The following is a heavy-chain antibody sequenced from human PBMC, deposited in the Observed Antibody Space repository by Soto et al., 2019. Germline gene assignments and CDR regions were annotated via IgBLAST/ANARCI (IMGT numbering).Heavy chain of an antibody. CDR2: IYYSGST. D-gene: IGHD6-13*01. J-gene: IGHJ3*02. CDR1: SGSISSYY. Sequence: SETLSLTCTVSSGSISSYYCSWIRQPPWKGLEWIGYIYYSGSTNYNPSLKSRVTISVDTSKNQFSLKLSSVTAADTAVYYCARVTPRIAAAADHDAFDIWGQGTMVTVSS. CDR3: ARVTPRIAAAADHDAFDI. V-gene: IGHV4-59*01.